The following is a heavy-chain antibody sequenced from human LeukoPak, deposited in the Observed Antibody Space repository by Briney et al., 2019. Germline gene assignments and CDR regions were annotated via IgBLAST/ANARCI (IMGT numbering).Heavy chain of an antibody. Sequence: PSETLSLTCTVSGGSISSGSYYWSWIRQPAGKGLEWIGRIYTSGSTNYNPSLKSRVTISVDTSKNQFSLKLSSVTAADTAVYYCARSSGSSGWYVFDYWGQGALVTVSS. CDR1: GGSISSGSYY. CDR2: IYTSGST. D-gene: IGHD6-19*01. J-gene: IGHJ4*02. CDR3: ARSSGSSGWYVFDY. V-gene: IGHV4-61*02.